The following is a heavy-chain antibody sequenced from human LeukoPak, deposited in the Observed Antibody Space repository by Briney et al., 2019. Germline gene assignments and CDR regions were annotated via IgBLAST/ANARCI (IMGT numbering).Heavy chain of an antibody. Sequence: ASVKVSCKASGYTFNGYYMHWVRQAPGQGLEWMGWINPNSGGTNYAQKFQRRVTMTRDTSISTAYVELSRLRSDDTAVYYCASLMVYCSSTSCRHMDVWGKGTTVTVSS. V-gene: IGHV1-2*02. D-gene: IGHD2-2*01. J-gene: IGHJ6*03. CDR2: INPNSGGT. CDR3: ASLMVYCSSTSCRHMDV. CDR1: GYTFNGYY.